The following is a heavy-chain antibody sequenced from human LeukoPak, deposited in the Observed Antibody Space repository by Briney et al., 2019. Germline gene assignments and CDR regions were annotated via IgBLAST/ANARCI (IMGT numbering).Heavy chain of an antibody. V-gene: IGHV1-8*01. CDR2: VNPNSGKT. CDR1: VYTFTSYD. J-gene: IGHJ4*02. CDR3: ASSAGSANFDY. Sequence: ASVTVSYKASVYTFTSYDINWLRQAPGQGPEWMGWVNPNSGKTGYAQKFQDRVTMTRSTSISTAYMELSSLRSEDTAVYYCASSAGSANFDYWGQGTLVSVSS. D-gene: IGHD2-15*01.